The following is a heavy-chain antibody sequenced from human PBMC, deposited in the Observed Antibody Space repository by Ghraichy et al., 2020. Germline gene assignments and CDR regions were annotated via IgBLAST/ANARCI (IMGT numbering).Heavy chain of an antibody. CDR3: AKGLGVLRPYYIDY. J-gene: IGHJ4*02. CDR1: GFSFRSQS. Sequence: LTCAASGFSFRSQSMNWVRQAPGKGLEWVSSISASSSEIFYADSVKGRFTISRDNGKNSLYLQMESLTVDDTAVYFCAKGLGVLRPYYIDYWGQGTLVSVSS. V-gene: IGHV3-21*06. CDR2: ISASSSEI. D-gene: IGHD3-16*01.